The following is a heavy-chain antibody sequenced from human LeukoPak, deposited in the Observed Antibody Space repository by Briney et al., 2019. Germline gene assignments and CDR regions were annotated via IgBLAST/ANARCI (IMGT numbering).Heavy chain of an antibody. Sequence: GASVKVSFKASGYTFNRYGISWMRQAPGQGLEWMGWISAYNGNTNYAQKLQGRVTITTDTSTSTAYMELRSLRSDDTAVYYCARGAAADTSPSDYWGQGTLVTVSS. CDR3: ARGAAADTSPSDY. J-gene: IGHJ4*02. V-gene: IGHV1-18*04. D-gene: IGHD6-13*01. CDR1: GYTFNRYG. CDR2: ISAYNGNT.